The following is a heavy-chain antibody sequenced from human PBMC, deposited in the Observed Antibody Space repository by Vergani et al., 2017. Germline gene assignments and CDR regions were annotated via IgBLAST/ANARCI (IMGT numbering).Heavy chain of an antibody. Sequence: VNLVGSGGGVVQPGGSLRLSCAASGFTFIMHAMSWVRQAPGKGLEWVSTLSASDRRTHYADSVKGRFTISRDNSKNTLFLHMNSLRPEDTAVYYCAKVGRSEVAGTFGAFDIWGQGTMVTVSS. D-gene: IGHD6-19*01. J-gene: IGHJ3*02. CDR2: LSASDRRT. CDR1: GFTFIMHA. V-gene: IGHV3-23*04. CDR3: AKVGRSEVAGTFGAFDI.